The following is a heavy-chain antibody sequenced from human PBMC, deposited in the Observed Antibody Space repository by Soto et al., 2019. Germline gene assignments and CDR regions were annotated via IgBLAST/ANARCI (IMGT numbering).Heavy chain of an antibody. D-gene: IGHD5-12*01. J-gene: IGHJ3*02. CDR1: GGSFSGYY. CDR3: ARRMRSGYSGYGKVRGAFDI. V-gene: IGHV4-34*01. Sequence: AETLSLTCAVYGGSFSGYYWSWIRQPPGKGLEWIGEINHSGSTNYNPSLKSRVTISVDTSKNQFSLKLSSVTAADTAVYYCARRMRSGYSGYGKVRGAFDIWGQGTMVTVSS. CDR2: INHSGST.